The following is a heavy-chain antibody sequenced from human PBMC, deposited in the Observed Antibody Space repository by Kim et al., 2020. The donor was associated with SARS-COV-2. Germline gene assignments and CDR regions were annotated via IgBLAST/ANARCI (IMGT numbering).Heavy chain of an antibody. V-gene: IGHV4-39*01. Sequence: STYYNPSLKSRVTISIDTSENQFSLKVTSVTAADTAVYYCARLGTGWFDPWGQGTLVTVSS. J-gene: IGHJ5*02. CDR3: ARLGTGWFDP. CDR2: ST.